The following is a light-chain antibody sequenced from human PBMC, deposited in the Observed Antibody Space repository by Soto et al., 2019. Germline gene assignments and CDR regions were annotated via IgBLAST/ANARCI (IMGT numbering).Light chain of an antibody. CDR1: QGITSA. V-gene: IGKV1-13*02. CDR3: QQFNSYPRT. J-gene: IGKJ1*01. Sequence: GDRVTITCRASQGITSALAWYQQKPGKAPKLLIYDASSLESGVPSRFSGSGSGTDFTLTISSLQPEDFATYYCQQFNSYPRTFGQGTKVDIK. CDR2: DAS.